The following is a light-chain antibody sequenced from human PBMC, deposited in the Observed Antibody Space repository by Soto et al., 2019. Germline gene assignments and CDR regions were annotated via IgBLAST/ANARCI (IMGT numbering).Light chain of an antibody. Sequence: DIQMTQSPSFVSASVGDRVTITCRASQGISSWLAWYQHRPGRAPKLLIHAASNLESGVPSRFSGRGSSTDFTLTSSRLQPEYFSTYYCQQTTSFPLPFGGGTKVEIQ. CDR1: QGISSW. V-gene: IGKV1-12*01. CDR2: AAS. J-gene: IGKJ4*01. CDR3: QQTTSFPLP.